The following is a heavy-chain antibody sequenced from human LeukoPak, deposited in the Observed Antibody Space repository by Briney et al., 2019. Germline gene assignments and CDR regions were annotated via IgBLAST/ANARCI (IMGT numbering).Heavy chain of an antibody. CDR3: ATRTGPPEMGAYHYYMDL. V-gene: IGHV1-69*05. D-gene: IGHD1/OR15-1a*01. CDR1: VGTLISYV. Sequence: SLRVSCKASVGTLISYVISWVRQTPGQGREWVGGVNPIVGTVNYVQKFLGRVTITTDESTSTASMDLSSLRSEDSAMYYCATRTGPPEMGAYHYYMDLWGTGTTVTVSS. CDR2: VNPIVGTV. J-gene: IGHJ6*03.